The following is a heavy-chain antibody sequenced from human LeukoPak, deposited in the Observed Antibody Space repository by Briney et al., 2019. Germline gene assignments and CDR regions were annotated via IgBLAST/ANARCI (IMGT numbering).Heavy chain of an antibody. J-gene: IGHJ4*02. CDR3: ARDSVGGYNMYYFDY. Sequence: ASVKVSCKASGYTFTGYYIHWVRQAPGQGLEWMGCINPNSGGTNYAQKFQGRVTMTRDTSISTAYMELSRLRADDTAVYYCARDSVGGYNMYYFDYWGQGTLVTVSS. CDR1: GYTFTGYY. CDR2: INPNSGGT. V-gene: IGHV1-2*02. D-gene: IGHD5-24*01.